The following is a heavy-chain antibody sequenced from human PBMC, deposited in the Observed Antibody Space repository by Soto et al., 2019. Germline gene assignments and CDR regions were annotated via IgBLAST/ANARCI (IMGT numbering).Heavy chain of an antibody. CDR1: GDSIKTETW. V-gene: IGHV4-4*02. J-gene: IGHJ5*01. CDR3: TRGRRLQWFES. CDR2: IKHTGDA. Sequence: SETLSLTCAVSGDSIKTETWWSWLRQLPGTGLEWIGEIKHTGDANANPALRSRVSMSVDRTKNQFFLNLRSVSAADTAVYFCTRGRRLQWFESWGQGTLVTVSS.